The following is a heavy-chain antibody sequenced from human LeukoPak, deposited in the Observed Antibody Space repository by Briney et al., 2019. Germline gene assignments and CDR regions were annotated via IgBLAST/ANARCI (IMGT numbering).Heavy chain of an antibody. J-gene: IGHJ6*02. CDR1: GYTFTAYY. D-gene: IGHD2-2*01. CDR2: INPKSGGT. Sequence: ASVKVSCKASGYTFTAYYLQWVRLPPGQGLEWMGWINPKSGGTEYAQRFQGRVTLTRDTSISTAYMELSRLRSDDTAVYYCARDHCSANSCYEDYYNGLPVWGQGTTVAVSS. V-gene: IGHV1-2*02. CDR3: ARDHCSANSCYEDYYNGLPV.